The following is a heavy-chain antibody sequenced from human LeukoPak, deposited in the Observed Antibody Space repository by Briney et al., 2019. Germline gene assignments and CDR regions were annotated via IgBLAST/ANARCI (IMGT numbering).Heavy chain of an antibody. CDR1: GFNLRDYN. CDR2: ISSSSSTM. D-gene: IGHD1-26*01. Sequence: GGSLRLSCAASGFNLRDYNMNWVRQAPGKGLEWVSYISSSSSTMYYADSVKGRFTISRDNARNSLYLQMNSLRAEDTAVYYCARDHVDWELLDALDIWGQGTMVTVSS. V-gene: IGHV3-48*04. CDR3: ARDHVDWELLDALDI. J-gene: IGHJ3*02.